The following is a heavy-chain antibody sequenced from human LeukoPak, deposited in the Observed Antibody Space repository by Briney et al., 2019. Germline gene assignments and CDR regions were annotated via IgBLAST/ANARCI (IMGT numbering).Heavy chain of an antibody. Sequence: GGSLRLSCAASGFTFSSYAMSWVRQAPGKGLEWVSAISGSGGSTYYADSVKGRFTISRDNSKNTLYLQMNGLRAEDTAVYYCASLYGSGSFVRWGQGTLVTVSS. CDR1: GFTFSSYA. V-gene: IGHV3-23*01. CDR3: ASLYGSGSFVR. D-gene: IGHD3-10*01. CDR2: ISGSGGST. J-gene: IGHJ5*02.